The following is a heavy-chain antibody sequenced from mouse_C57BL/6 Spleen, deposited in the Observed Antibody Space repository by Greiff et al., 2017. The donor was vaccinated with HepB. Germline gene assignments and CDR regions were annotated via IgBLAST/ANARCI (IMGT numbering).Heavy chain of an antibody. Sequence: VKLMESGAELARPGASVKLSCKASGYTFTSYGISWVKQRTGQGLEWIGEIYPRSGNTYYNEKFKGKATLTADKSSSTAYMELRSLTSEDSAVYFCARKWWEAQATSYYFDYWGQGTTLTVSS. D-gene: IGHD3-2*02. J-gene: IGHJ2*01. CDR1: GYTFTSYG. V-gene: IGHV1-81*01. CDR2: IYPRSGNT. CDR3: ARKWWEAQATSYYFDY.